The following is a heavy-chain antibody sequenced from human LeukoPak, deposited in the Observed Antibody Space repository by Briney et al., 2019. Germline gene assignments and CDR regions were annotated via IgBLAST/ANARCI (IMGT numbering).Heavy chain of an antibody. D-gene: IGHD5-18*01. CDR3: ARDSDSYGPDFDY. CDR2: IYTSGST. V-gene: IGHV4-4*07. CDR1: GGSISRYY. Sequence: SETLSLTCTVSGGSISRYYWSWIRQPAGKGLEWTGRIYTSGSTNYNPSLKSRVSMSVDTSKNQFSLKLSSVTAEDTAIYYCARDSDSYGPDFDYWGQGTLVTVSS. J-gene: IGHJ4*02.